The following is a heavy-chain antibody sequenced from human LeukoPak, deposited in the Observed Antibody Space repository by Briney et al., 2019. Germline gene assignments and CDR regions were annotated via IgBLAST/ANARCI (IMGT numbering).Heavy chain of an antibody. CDR3: ARRVEMATVTLLDY. V-gene: IGHV4-4*02. CDR1: GGSISSSNW. J-gene: IGHJ4*02. Sequence: SETLSLTCAVSGGSISSSNWWSWVRQPPGKGLEWIGEIYHSGSTNYNPSLKSRVTISVDKSKNQFSLKLSSVTAADTAVYYCARRVEMATVTLLDYWGQGTLVTVSS. D-gene: IGHD5-24*01. CDR2: IYHSGST.